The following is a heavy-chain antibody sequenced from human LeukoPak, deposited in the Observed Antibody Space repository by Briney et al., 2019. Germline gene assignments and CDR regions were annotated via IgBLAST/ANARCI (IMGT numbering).Heavy chain of an antibody. J-gene: IGHJ4*02. CDR2: ISSSSYI. CDR1: GFTFSSYS. D-gene: IGHD6-19*01. Sequence: GGSLRLSCAASGFTFSSYSMNWVRQAPGKGLEWVSSISSSSYIYYADSVKGRFTISRDNAKNSLYLQMNSLRAEDTAVYYCARVKAVAGTYFDYWGQGTLVTVSS. CDR3: ARVKAVAGTYFDY. V-gene: IGHV3-21*01.